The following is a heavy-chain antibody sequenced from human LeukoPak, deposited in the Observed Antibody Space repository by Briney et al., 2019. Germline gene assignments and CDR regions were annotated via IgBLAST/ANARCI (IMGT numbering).Heavy chain of an antibody. D-gene: IGHD2-2*01. J-gene: IGHJ4*02. CDR1: GYTCTAFY. CDR3: ARGAHQHSDS. V-gene: IGHV1-46*01. CDR2: LIPSRGSP. Sequence: ASVKVSCKASGYTCTAFYIHWVRQAPGQGLEWMAKLIPSRGSPSYAQKFQDRVTVTSDTSTSTVHMELRSLRSDDSAVYYCARGAHQHSDSWGQGTLVSVSS.